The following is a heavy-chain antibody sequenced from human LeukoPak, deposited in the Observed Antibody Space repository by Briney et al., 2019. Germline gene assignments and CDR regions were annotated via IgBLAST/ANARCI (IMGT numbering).Heavy chain of an antibody. Sequence: SETLSLTCAVSGYSISSGYYWGWIRQPPGKGLEWIGSIYHSGSTYYNPSLKSRVTISVDTSKNQFSLKLSSATAADTAVYYCARWRFWSGEIDYWGQGTLVTVSS. D-gene: IGHD3-3*01. V-gene: IGHV4-38-2*01. CDR1: GYSISSGYY. J-gene: IGHJ4*02. CDR2: IYHSGST. CDR3: ARWRFWSGEIDY.